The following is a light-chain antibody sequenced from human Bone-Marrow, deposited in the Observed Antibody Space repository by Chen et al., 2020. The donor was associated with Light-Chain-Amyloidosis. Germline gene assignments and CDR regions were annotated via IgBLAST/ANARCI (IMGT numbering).Light chain of an antibody. CDR2: LGS. V-gene: IGKV2-28*01. CDR3: MQALQTPLT. Sequence: DIVLTQSPLALPVTPGEPASISCRSSQSLLHSNGHTYLDWYLQKPGQSPQVLIYLGSERASGVPDRFSGSGSGTDFTLKIIRVEAEDVGVYYCMQALQTPLTFGGGTKVEIK. J-gene: IGKJ4*01. CDR1: QSLLHSNGHTY.